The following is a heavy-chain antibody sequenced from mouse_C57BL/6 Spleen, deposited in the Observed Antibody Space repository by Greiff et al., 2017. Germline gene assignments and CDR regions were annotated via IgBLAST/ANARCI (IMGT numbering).Heavy chain of an antibody. CDR1: GYTFTSYD. Sequence: QVQLKESGPELVKPGASVQLSCKASGYTFTSYDINWVKQRPGQGLEWIGWIYPRDGSTKYNEKFKGKATLTVDTSSSTAYMELHSLTSEDSAVYFCARRTPFDYWGQGTTLTVSS. CDR3: ARRTPFDY. J-gene: IGHJ2*01. V-gene: IGHV1-85*01. CDR2: IYPRDGST.